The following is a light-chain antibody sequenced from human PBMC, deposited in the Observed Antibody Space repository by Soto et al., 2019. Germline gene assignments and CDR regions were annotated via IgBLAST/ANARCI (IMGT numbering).Light chain of an antibody. V-gene: IGLV2-14*01. CDR2: DVT. CDR3: SPYTSRSTPYV. J-gene: IGLJ1*01. Sequence: QSALTQPASVSGSPGQSITISCTGTSSDVGGYNYVSWYQQHPVKAPKLMIYDVTNRPSGVSDRFSGSKSGNTASLTISGRQAEDEAVYYCSPYTSRSTPYVFGTGTKLTVL. CDR1: SSDVGGYNY.